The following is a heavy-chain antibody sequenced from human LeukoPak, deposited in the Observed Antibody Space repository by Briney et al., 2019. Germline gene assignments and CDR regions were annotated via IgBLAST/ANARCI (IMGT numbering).Heavy chain of an antibody. V-gene: IGHV1-2*02. CDR1: GYTFTFYY. J-gene: IGHJ4*02. D-gene: IGHD1-26*01. CDR3: ARQLGATSRDY. Sequence: ASVTVSFTASGYTFTFYYMHWVRQAPGQGREWMGWIIPNSCATNYAQNLHGRVPMTRDTSISTAYMELKRLTSDDTAVYYCARQLGATSRDYWGQGTLVTVSS. CDR2: IIPNSCAT.